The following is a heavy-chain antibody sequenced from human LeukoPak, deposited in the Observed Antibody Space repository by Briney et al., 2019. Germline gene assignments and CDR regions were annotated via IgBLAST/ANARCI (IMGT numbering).Heavy chain of an antibody. D-gene: IGHD1-26*01. Sequence: ASVKVSCKASGGTFSSYAISWVRQAPGQVLEWMGGIIPIFGTANYAQKFQGRVTITADESTSTAYMELSSLRSEDTAVYYCARDSLPPLKRYFDYWGQGTLVTVSS. CDR1: GGTFSSYA. CDR2: IIPIFGTA. J-gene: IGHJ4*02. CDR3: ARDSLPPLKRYFDY. V-gene: IGHV1-69*13.